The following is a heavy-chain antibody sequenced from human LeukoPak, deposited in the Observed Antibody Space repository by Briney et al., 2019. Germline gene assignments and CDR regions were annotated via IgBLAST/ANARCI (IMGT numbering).Heavy chain of an antibody. CDR2: KRYDGSNK. CDR1: GFTFSSYG. D-gene: IGHD6-6*01. Sequence: PGGSLRLSCAASGFTFSSYGMHWVRQAPGKGLEWVAFKRYDGSNKYYADSVKGRFTISRDNSKNTLYLQMNSLRAEDTAVYYCAKTRIAAPYYFDYWGQGTLVTVSS. CDR3: AKTRIAAPYYFDY. V-gene: IGHV3-30*02. J-gene: IGHJ4*02.